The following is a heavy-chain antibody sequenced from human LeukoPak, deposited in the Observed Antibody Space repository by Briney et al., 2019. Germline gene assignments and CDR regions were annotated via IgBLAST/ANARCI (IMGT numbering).Heavy chain of an antibody. J-gene: IGHJ3*02. V-gene: IGHV3-53*01. CDR3: ARDRRRLRGMNGDGDAFDI. CDR2: IYSDGSI. Sequence: GGALRLSCAASGFSVRSNYISWARQAPGKGLEWVSMIYSDGSIFHADSVKGRFTMSRDNSRNTLDLQMNSLRVEDTAVYFCARDRRRLRGMNGDGDAFDIWGQGTMVTVSS. CDR1: GFSVRSNY. D-gene: IGHD1-1*01.